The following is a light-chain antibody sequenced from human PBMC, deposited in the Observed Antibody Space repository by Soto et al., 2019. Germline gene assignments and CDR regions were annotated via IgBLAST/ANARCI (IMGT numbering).Light chain of an antibody. CDR2: LGS. Sequence: EIVVTQSPLSLPVTPGEPASISCQSSQSLLHSNGNTYLDWYLQKPGQSPQLLIYLGSNRASVVPDRFSSSGSGTDFTLNISRVEAEDVGVYYCMQALHARTFGQGTKVEIK. J-gene: IGKJ1*01. CDR3: MQALHART. CDR1: QSLLHSNGNTY. V-gene: IGKV2-28*01.